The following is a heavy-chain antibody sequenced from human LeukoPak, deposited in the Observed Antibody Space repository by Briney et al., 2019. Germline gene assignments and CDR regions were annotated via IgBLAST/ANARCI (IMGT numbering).Heavy chain of an antibody. CDR2: INHSGST. CDR3: ARRAVTTGENYFDY. D-gene: IGHD4-17*01. V-gene: IGHV4-34*01. Sequence: PSETLSLTCAVYGGSFSGYYWSWIRQPPGKGLEWIGEINHSGSTNYNPSLKSRVTISVDTSKNQFSLKLSSVTAADTAVYYCARRAVTTGENYFDYWAREPWSPSPQ. CDR1: GGSFSGYY. J-gene: IGHJ4*02.